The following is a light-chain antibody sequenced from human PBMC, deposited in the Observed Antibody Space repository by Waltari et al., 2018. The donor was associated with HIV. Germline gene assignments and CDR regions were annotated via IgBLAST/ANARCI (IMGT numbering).Light chain of an antibody. V-gene: IGKV2-28*01. CDR2: LTS. Sequence: IVMTQQPLALVVTHGEPASISCRSSRSLRETNGYHFLQWYVQKPGRSPQLLMYLTSKRASGVPDRFSGSGSGTDFTLRISRVEAEDVGIYYCMQALQRPLTFGGGTKVEIK. J-gene: IGKJ4*02. CDR3: MQALQRPLT. CDR1: RSLRETNGYHF.